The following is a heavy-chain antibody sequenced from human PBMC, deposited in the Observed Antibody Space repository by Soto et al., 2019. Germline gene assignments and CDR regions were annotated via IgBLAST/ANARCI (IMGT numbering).Heavy chain of an antibody. CDR2: ISAYNGNT. CDR3: ARIYDFWSGYSWGAFDI. D-gene: IGHD3-3*01. J-gene: IGHJ3*02. Sequence: ASVNVSCKASGYTFTSYGISWVRQAPGQGLEWMGWISAYNGNTNYAQKLQGRVTMTTDTSTSTAYMELRSLRSDDTAVYYCARIYDFWSGYSWGAFDIWGQGTMVTVSS. CDR1: GYTFTSYG. V-gene: IGHV1-18*01.